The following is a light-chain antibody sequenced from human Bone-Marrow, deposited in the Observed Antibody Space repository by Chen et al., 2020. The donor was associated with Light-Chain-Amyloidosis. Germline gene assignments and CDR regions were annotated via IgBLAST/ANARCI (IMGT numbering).Light chain of an antibody. Sequence: EIVLTQSPGTLSLSPGEGANLSCRASQPISSNYLTWYQQKFGQAPMLLIYGSSSRATVIPDRFNGRGSVTDFTLSINRLEPQHFAMYYCQKYGTSPLTFGGGTKVEIK. CDR2: GSS. V-gene: IGKV3-20*01. CDR3: QKYGTSPLT. J-gene: IGKJ4*01. CDR1: QPISSNY.